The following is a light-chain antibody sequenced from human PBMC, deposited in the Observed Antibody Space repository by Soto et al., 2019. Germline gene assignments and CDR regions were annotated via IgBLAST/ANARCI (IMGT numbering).Light chain of an antibody. CDR1: SGHSSYA. Sequence: QLVLTQSPSASASLGASVKLTCTLSSGHSSYAIAWHQQQPEKGPRYLMKLNSDGSHSKGDGIPDRFSGSSSGAERYLTISSLQSEAEADYYCQTWGTGTRGVFGGGTKLTVL. CDR3: QTWGTGTRGV. CDR2: LNSDGSH. J-gene: IGLJ3*02. V-gene: IGLV4-69*01.